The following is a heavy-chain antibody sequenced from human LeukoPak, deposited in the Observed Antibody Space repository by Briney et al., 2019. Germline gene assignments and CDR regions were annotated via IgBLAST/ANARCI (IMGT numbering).Heavy chain of an antibody. V-gene: IGHV6-1*01. CDR2: TYYRSNWNN. CDR1: GDCVSSNSAA. J-gene: IGHJ4*02. CDR3: ARGAPGTQRLDF. Sequence: SQTLSLTCAISGDCVSSNSAAWNWIRQSPSRGLEWLGRTYYRSNWNNEYAVSVKSRITINPDTSKNQFSLQLNSVTPEDTAIYYCARGAPGTQRLDFWGQGTLVAVSS. D-gene: IGHD6-25*01.